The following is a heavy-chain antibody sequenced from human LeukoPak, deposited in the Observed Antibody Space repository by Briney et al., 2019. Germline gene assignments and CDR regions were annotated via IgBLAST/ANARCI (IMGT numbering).Heavy chain of an antibody. CDR2: INSDSNYI. CDR3: ARNGILGIAAAVDV. D-gene: IGHD6-13*01. CDR1: GLTLSTYW. J-gene: IGHJ6*04. V-gene: IGHV3-21*01. Sequence: GGSLRLSCAASGLTLSTYWMHWLRQVPGKGLEWVSSINSDSNYIYYADSVKGRFTISRDAKNSVYLQMNSLRAEDTAVYYCARNGILGIAAAVDVWGKGTTVTVSS.